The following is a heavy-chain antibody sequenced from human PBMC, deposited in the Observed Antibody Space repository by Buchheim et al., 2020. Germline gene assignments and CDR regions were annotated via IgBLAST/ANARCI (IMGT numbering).Heavy chain of an antibody. D-gene: IGHD3-3*01. V-gene: IGHV3-23*01. CDR1: GFTFSSYA. Sequence: EVQLLESGGGLVQPGGSLRLSCAASGFTFSSYAMSWVRQAPGKGLEWVSAISGSGGSTYYADSVKGRFTISRDNSKNTLYLQMNSLRAEDTAVYYCAIDVLRFLEWPIGRRRYYYYGMDVWGQGTT. J-gene: IGHJ6*02. CDR2: ISGSGGST. CDR3: AIDVLRFLEWPIGRRRYYYYGMDV.